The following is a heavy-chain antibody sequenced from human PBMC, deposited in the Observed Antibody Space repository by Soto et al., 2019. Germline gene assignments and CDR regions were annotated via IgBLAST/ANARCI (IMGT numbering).Heavy chain of an antibody. D-gene: IGHD3-10*01. CDR2: IYYSGST. J-gene: IGHJ5*02. CDR3: ARDVSYYYGSGSYLSLGWFDP. Sequence: KASETLSLTCTVSGGSISSGGYYWSWIRQHPGKGLEWIGYIYYSGSTYYNPSLKSRVTISVDTSKNQFSLKLSSVTAADTAVYYCARDVSYYYGSGSYLSLGWFDPWGQGTLVTVSS. V-gene: IGHV4-31*03. CDR1: GGSISSGGYY.